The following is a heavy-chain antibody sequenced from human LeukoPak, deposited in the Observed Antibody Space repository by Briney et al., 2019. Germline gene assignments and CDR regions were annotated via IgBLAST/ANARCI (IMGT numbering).Heavy chain of an antibody. CDR1: GFTFSSYG. Sequence: GGSLRLSCAASGFTFSSYGMSWVRQAPGKGLEWVSAISGSGGSTFYADSVKGRFTISRDNSKNTLYLQMNSLRAEDTAVYYCAKGGASVTRYVDYWGQGTLVTVSS. D-gene: IGHD4-17*01. J-gene: IGHJ4*02. V-gene: IGHV3-23*01. CDR3: AKGGASVTRYVDY. CDR2: ISGSGGST.